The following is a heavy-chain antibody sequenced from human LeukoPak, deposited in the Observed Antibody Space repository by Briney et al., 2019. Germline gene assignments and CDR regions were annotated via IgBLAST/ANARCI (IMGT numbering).Heavy chain of an antibody. CDR2: ISSSSSYI. Sequence: GGSLRLSCAASGFTFSSYGMSWVRQAPGKGLEWVSAISSSSSYIYYADSVKGRFTISRDNAKNSLYLQMNSLGAEDTAVYYCARIASSGWSPSYYFDYWGQGTLVTVSS. V-gene: IGHV3-21*01. D-gene: IGHD6-19*01. J-gene: IGHJ4*02. CDR1: GFTFSSYG. CDR3: ARIASSGWSPSYYFDY.